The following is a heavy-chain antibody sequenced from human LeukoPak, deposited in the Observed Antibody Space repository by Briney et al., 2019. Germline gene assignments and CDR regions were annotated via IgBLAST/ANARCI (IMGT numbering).Heavy chain of an antibody. V-gene: IGHV4-34*01. Sequence: SETLSPTCAVYGGSFSGYYWSWIRQPPGKGLEWIGEVNHSGSTNYNPSLKSRVTISVDTSKNQFSLKLSSVTAADTAVYYCARGHPDHDSTYDSSGYPRFVYWGQGTLVTVSS. CDR1: GGSFSGYY. CDR3: ARGHPDHDSTYDSSGYPRFVY. D-gene: IGHD3-22*01. CDR2: VNHSGST. J-gene: IGHJ4*02.